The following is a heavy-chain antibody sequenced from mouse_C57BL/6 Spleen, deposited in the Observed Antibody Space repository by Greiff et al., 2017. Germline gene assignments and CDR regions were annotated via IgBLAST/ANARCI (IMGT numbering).Heavy chain of an antibody. Sequence: QVQLQQPGAELVKPGASVKVSCKASGYTFTSYWMHWVKQRPGQGLEWIGRINPSDSDSNYNQKFKGKATLTVDKSSSTAYMQLSSLTSEDSAVYYCSIYGLYYYGMGYWGQGTSVTVSS. CDR2: INPSDSDS. CDR3: SIYGLYYYGMGY. J-gene: IGHJ4*01. CDR1: GYTFTSYW. V-gene: IGHV1-74*01. D-gene: IGHD1-1*02.